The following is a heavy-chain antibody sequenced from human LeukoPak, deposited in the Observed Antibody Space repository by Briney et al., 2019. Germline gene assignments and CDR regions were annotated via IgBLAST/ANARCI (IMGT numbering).Heavy chain of an antibody. D-gene: IGHD3-16*01. Sequence: GGSLRLSCAAYGFTFSSYSMNWVRQAPGKGLEWLSYIGGSSSAIYYADSVRGRFTISRDNAKNSLYLQMNSLRDEDTAVYYCANLGEFNNFWGQGTLVTVSS. CDR2: IGGSSSAI. CDR3: ANLGEFNNF. V-gene: IGHV3-48*02. J-gene: IGHJ4*02. CDR1: GFTFSSYS.